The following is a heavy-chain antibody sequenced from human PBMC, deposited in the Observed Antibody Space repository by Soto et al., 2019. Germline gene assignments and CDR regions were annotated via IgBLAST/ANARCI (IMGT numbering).Heavy chain of an antibody. Sequence: SETLSLTCTVSGGSISTYYWSWIRQPPGKGLEWIGYIYYSGSTNYNPSLKSRVTISVDTSRNQFSLKLSSVSAADTAVYYCARDGSRYDFWSGPYYFDYWGQGTLVTVSS. D-gene: IGHD3-3*01. CDR3: ARDGSRYDFWSGPYYFDY. V-gene: IGHV4-59*01. CDR1: GGSISTYY. CDR2: IYYSGST. J-gene: IGHJ4*02.